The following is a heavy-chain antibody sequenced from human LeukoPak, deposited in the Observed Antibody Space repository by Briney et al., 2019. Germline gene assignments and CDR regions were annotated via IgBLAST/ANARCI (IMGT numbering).Heavy chain of an antibody. D-gene: IGHD1-26*01. V-gene: IGHV3-66*01. Sequence: GGSLRLSCAASGFIVNYNYMSWVRQAPGKGLEWVSVIYSGGSTYYADSVKGRFAISRDNSKNMVYLQMNSLRVEDTAVYYCARVKVGSTYWFDPWGQGTLVTVSS. CDR2: IYSGGST. CDR3: ARVKVGSTYWFDP. CDR1: GFIVNYNY. J-gene: IGHJ5*02.